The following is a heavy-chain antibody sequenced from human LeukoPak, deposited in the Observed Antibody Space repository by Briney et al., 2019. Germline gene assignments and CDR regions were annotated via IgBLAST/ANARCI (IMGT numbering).Heavy chain of an antibody. CDR2: IRYVGSNK. CDR1: GFTFSSYG. CDR3: AKVIDESDYVWGSYHLDI. V-gene: IGHV3-30*02. Sequence: GGSLGLSCAASGFTFSSYGMHWVRQAPGKGLEWVAFIRYVGSNKYYADSVKGRFTISRDNSKNTLYLQMNSLRAEDTAVYYCAKVIDESDYVWGSYHLDIWGQGTMVTVSS. D-gene: IGHD3-16*02. J-gene: IGHJ3*02.